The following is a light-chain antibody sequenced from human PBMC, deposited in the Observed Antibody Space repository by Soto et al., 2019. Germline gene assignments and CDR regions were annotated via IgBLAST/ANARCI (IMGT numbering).Light chain of an antibody. V-gene: IGKV3-11*01. J-gene: IGKJ4*01. CDR2: DAS. Sequence: EIVLTQSPATLSVSPGERATLSCRASQSVSSYLAWYQQKPGQAPRLLIYDASNTATGIPARFSGSGPGTDFTLTISSLEPEDFAVYYCQQRSNWTLTFGGGTKVDIK. CDR3: QQRSNWTLT. CDR1: QSVSSY.